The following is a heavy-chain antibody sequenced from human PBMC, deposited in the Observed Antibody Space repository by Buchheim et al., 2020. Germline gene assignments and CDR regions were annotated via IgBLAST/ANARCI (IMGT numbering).Heavy chain of an antibody. D-gene: IGHD1-1*01. CDR1: GFTFSSYG. CDR2: ISYDGRTK. Sequence: VQLVQSGGGLVQPGGSLRLSCAASGFTFSSYGIHWARQAPGKGLEWVAVISYDGRTKYYADSVKGRCTTSRDNSKTTLYLQMNSLRAEDTAVYYCAKECLSSPTGEDYFDYWGQGTL. J-gene: IGHJ4*02. V-gene: IGHV3-30*18. CDR3: AKECLSSPTGEDYFDY.